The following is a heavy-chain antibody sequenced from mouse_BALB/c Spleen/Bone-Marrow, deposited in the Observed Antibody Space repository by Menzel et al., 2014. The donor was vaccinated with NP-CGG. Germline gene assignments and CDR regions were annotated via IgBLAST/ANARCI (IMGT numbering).Heavy chain of an antibody. CDR1: GYTFTSYW. D-gene: IGHD3-2*01. CDR2: IFPGTGTT. J-gene: IGHJ2*01. Sequence: VQLQQSGAELVKPGASVKLSCKTSGYTFTSYWIQWVKQRPGQGLGWIGEIFPGTGTTYYNEKFKGKATLTIDTSSSFAYMQLSSLTSEDSAVYFCASRDSSGYVPDYWGQGTTLTVSS. CDR3: ASRDSSGYVPDY. V-gene: IGHV1S132*01.